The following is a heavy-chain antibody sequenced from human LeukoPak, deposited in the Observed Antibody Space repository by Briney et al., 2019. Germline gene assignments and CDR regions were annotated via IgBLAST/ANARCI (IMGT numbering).Heavy chain of an antibody. CDR2: INHSGST. V-gene: IGHV4-34*01. CDR1: GGSFSGYY. Sequence: PSETLSLTCAVYGGSFSGYYWSWIRQPPGKGLEWIGEINHSGSTNYNPSLKSRVTISVDTSKNQFSLKLSSVTAADTAVYYCARGNPPFDYWGRGTLVTVSS. J-gene: IGHJ4*02. CDR3: ARGNPPFDY.